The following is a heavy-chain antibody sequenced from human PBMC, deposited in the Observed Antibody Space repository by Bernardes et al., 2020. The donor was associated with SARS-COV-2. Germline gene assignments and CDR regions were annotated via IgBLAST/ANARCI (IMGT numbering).Heavy chain of an antibody. CDR1: GFTFSSYW. Sequence: GGSLRLSCSASGFTFSSYWMSWVRQAPGNGLEWVANIKQDGIDQYYVDSVKGRFTISRDNAKNSLYLQMNRLRAEDTAVYYCARARYSSGWHNWFDPWGQGTLVTVSS. D-gene: IGHD6-19*01. CDR2: IKQDGIDQ. J-gene: IGHJ5*02. V-gene: IGHV3-7*04. CDR3: ARARYSSGWHNWFDP.